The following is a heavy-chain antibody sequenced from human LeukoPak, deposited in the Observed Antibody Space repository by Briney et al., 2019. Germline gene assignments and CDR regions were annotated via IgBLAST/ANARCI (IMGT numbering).Heavy chain of an antibody. V-gene: IGHV4-59*01. D-gene: IGHD3-10*01. CDR2: IYYSGRT. Sequence: GSLRLSCAASGFTFSSYAMSWIRQPPGEGLEWIGYIYYSGRTNYNPSLKSRVTISVDTSKKQFSLKLSSVTAADTAVYYCARVSYYGSGSYYVDQYYFDYWGQGTLVTVSS. CDR1: GFTFSSYA. CDR3: ARVSYYGSGSYYVDQYYFDY. J-gene: IGHJ4*02.